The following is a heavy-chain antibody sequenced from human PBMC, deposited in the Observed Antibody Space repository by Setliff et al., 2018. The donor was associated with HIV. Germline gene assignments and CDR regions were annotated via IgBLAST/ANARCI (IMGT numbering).Heavy chain of an antibody. V-gene: IGHV4-34*01. CDR2: INHSGST. D-gene: IGHD1-26*01. J-gene: IGHJ4*02. CDR1: DYSITSGSY. CDR3: ASRRAAMWRGLFVGFEN. Sequence: SETLSLTCGISDYSITSGSYWSWIRQPPGKGLEWVGEINHSGSTNYSPSLKSRVTISVDTSKNQFSLKLSSVTAADTAVYYCASRRAAMWRGLFVGFENWGQGTLVTVSS.